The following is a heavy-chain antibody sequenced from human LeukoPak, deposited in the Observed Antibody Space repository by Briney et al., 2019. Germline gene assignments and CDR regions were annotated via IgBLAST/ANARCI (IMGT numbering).Heavy chain of an antibody. D-gene: IGHD3-22*01. J-gene: IGHJ4*02. CDR1: GFTFSSYS. CDR3: AREAFYYDSSGYPGFDC. V-gene: IGHV3-21*01. Sequence: GGSLRLSCAASGFTFSSYSMNWVRQAPGKGLEWVSSISSSSRYIYYADSVKGRFTISRDNAKNSLYLQMNSLRAEDTAVYYCAREAFYYDSSGYPGFDCWGQGTLVTVSS. CDR2: ISSSSRYI.